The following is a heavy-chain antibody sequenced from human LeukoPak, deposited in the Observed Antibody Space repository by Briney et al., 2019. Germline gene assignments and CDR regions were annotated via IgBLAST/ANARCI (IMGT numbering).Heavy chain of an antibody. CDR2: ISAYNGNT. CDR1: GYTFTSYG. J-gene: IGHJ4*02. V-gene: IGHV1-18*01. D-gene: IGHD3-3*01. CDR3: ARDGRFLEWTNGFDY. Sequence: ASVNVSFKASGYTFTSYGISWVRQAPGQGLEWMGWISAYNGNTNYAQKLQGRVTMTTDTSTSTAYMELRSLRSDDTAVYYCARDGRFLEWTNGFDYWGQGTLVTVSS.